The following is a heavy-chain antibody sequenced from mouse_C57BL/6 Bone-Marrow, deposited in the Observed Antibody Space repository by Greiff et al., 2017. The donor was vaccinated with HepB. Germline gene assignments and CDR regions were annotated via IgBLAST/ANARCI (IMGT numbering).Heavy chain of an antibody. J-gene: IGHJ1*03. Sequence: VQLQQSGAELVRPGTSVKVSCKASGYAFTNYLIEWVKQRPGQGLEWIGVINPGSGGTNYNEKFKGKATLTADKSSSTAYMQLSSLTSEDSAVYFCASLITTVHWYFDVWGTGTTVTVSS. V-gene: IGHV1-54*01. CDR2: INPGSGGT. CDR1: GYAFTNYL. D-gene: IGHD1-1*01. CDR3: ASLITTVHWYFDV.